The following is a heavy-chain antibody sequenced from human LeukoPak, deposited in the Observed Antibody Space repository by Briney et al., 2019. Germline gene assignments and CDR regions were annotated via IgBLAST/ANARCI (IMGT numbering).Heavy chain of an antibody. CDR1: RYSVTNYW. D-gene: IGHD2-15*01. V-gene: IGHV5-51*01. J-gene: IGHJ6*03. CDR3: ARHGLGSNYYYMDV. CDR2: IYPGDSDT. Sequence: GASLQISCKGARYSVTNYWIGWVRQLPGKGLEWMGIIYPGDSDTRYSPSFQGQVTISADKSISTAYLQWSSLKASDNAMYHCARHGLGSNYYYMDVWGIGTTVTVSS.